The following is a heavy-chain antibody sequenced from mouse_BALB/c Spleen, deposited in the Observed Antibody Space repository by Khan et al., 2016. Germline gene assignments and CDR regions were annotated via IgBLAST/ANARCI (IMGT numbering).Heavy chain of an antibody. Sequence: QVQLKESGPGLVQPSQSLSITCTVSGFSLTSYGVHWVRQSPGKGLEWLGVIWSGGSTDYNAAFISRLGIRKDNSKSNVFYIMNSLQAKDTAIYHCARGGDWFAYWGQGTLVTVSA. CDR3: ARGGDWFAY. CDR2: IWSGGST. CDR1: GFSLTSYG. J-gene: IGHJ3*01. V-gene: IGHV2-2*02.